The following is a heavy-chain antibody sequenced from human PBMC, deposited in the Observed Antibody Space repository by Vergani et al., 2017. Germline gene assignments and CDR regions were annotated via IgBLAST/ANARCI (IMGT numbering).Heavy chain of an antibody. CDR1: GFTFDDYT. CDR3: AKGRPKFMDRSWVSDFDY. V-gene: IGHV3-43*01. CDR2: ISWDGGST. D-gene: IGHD6-13*01. Sequence: EVQLVESGGVVVQPGGSLRLSCAASGFTFDDYTMHWVRQAPGKGLEWVSLISWDGGSTYYADSVKGRFTISRDNSKNSLYLQMNSLRTEDTALYYCAKGRPKFMDRSWVSDFDYWGQGTLVTVSS. J-gene: IGHJ4*02.